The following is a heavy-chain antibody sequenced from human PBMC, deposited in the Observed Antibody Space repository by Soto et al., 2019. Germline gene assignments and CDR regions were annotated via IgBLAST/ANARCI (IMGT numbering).Heavy chain of an antibody. Sequence: QVQQQQWGARLLKPSETLSLTCAEYGRSMSGYNWSWLRRSPVRGMEWIGEICPTGETNFGPSFMSGITFSVHTSKYELSLRLTQVTAADTATYLFTRNGVGFGFDIWGLGTMVSVSS. CDR1: GRSMSGYN. CDR2: ICPTGET. CDR3: TRNGVGFGFDI. D-gene: IGHD3-16*01. V-gene: IGHV4-34*02. J-gene: IGHJ3*02.